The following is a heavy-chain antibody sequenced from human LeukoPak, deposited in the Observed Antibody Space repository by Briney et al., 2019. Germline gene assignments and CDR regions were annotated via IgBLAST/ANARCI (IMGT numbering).Heavy chain of an antibody. D-gene: IGHD6-13*01. CDR3: ASFAAAGTGDHYYYYYMDV. V-gene: IGHV4-59*01. CDR1: GASISSYY. J-gene: IGHJ6*03. Sequence: SETLSLTCTVSGASISSYYWSCIRQPPGKGLEWIGYIYYSGSTTYNPSLKSRVTIPVDTSKNQFSLKLSSVTAADTAVYYCASFAAAGTGDHYYYYYMDVWGKGTTVTVSS. CDR2: IYYSGST.